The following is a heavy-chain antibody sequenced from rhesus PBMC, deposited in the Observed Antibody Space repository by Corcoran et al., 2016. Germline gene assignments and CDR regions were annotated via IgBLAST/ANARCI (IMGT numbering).Heavy chain of an antibody. Sequence: EVQLVQSGAEVKKPGASVKISCKASGYTFTDYYLHWVRQAPGKGLEWMGRVDPEDGEEIHAQKFQDRVTITAETSTDTAYMELSSLRSEDTAVYYCATRSNVYGSDAFDFWGQGLRVTVSS. CDR2: VDPEDGEE. CDR1: GYTFTDYY. J-gene: IGHJ3*01. V-gene: IGHV1-111*02. D-gene: IGHD1-44*02. CDR3: ATRSNVYGSDAFDF.